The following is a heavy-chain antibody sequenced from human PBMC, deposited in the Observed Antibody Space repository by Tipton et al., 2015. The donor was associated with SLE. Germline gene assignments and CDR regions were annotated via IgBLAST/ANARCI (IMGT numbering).Heavy chain of an antibody. D-gene: IGHD5-12*01. V-gene: IGHV4-61*09. CDR2: IYTSGST. CDR3: AYSGYADYYYYMDV. CDR1: GGSISSGSYY. J-gene: IGHJ6*03. Sequence: TLSLTCTVSGGSISSGSYYWSWIRQPAGKGLEWIGYIYTSGSTNYNPSLKSRVTISVDTSKNQFSLKLSSVTAADTAVYYCAYSGYADYYYYMDVWGKGTTVTVSS.